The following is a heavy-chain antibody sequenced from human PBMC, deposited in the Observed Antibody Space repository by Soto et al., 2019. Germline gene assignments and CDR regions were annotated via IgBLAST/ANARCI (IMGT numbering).Heavy chain of an antibody. V-gene: IGHV1-69*02. CDR3: ARVGITMVRGVRAHGMDV. Sequence: QVQLVQSGAEVKKPGSSVKVSCKASGGTFSSYTISWVRQAPGQGLEWMGRIIPILGIANCAQRFQGRVTITRDXFTTTXXMELSRLRSEDTGVYYCARVGITMVRGVRAHGMDVWGQGTTVTVSS. D-gene: IGHD3-10*01. CDR1: GGTFSSYT. CDR2: IIPILGIA. J-gene: IGHJ6*02.